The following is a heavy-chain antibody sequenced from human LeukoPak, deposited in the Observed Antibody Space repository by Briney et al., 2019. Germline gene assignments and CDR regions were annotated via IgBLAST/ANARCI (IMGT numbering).Heavy chain of an antibody. J-gene: IGHJ3*02. V-gene: IGHV4-61*01. Sequence: SETLSLTCTVSGGSVSSGSYYWSWIRPPPGKGLEWIGYIYYSGSTNYNPSLKSRVTISVDTSKNQFPLKLSSVTAADTAVYYCVTYCSGGSCYSADAFDIWGQGTMVTVSS. D-gene: IGHD2-15*01. CDR1: GGSVSSGSYY. CDR2: IYYSGST. CDR3: VTYCSGGSCYSADAFDI.